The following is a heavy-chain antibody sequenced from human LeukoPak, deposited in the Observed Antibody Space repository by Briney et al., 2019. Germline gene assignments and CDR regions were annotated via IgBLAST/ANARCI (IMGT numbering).Heavy chain of an antibody. CDR3: ARNKDYHYGWGSYSGFDYYYYRDV. D-gene: IGHD3-10*01. CDR2: MYISGST. Sequence: SETLSLTCTVSGGSISSYYWSWIRQPAGKGLEWIGRMYISGSTNYNPSLKSRVTISVDTSKNQFSLKLSSVTAADTAVYYSARNKDYHYGWGSYSGFDYYYYRDVWGKGTTVTVP. J-gene: IGHJ6*03. CDR1: GGSISSYY. V-gene: IGHV4-4*07.